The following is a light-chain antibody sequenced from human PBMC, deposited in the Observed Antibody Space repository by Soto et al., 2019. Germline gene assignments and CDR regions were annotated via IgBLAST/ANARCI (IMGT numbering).Light chain of an antibody. J-gene: IGKJ1*01. CDR2: RAS. V-gene: IGKV2-30*01. CDR1: QSLEYSDGNAY. CDR3: MQGTHWPPT. Sequence: DVVMTQSPLSLPVTLGQPASISCKSSQSLEYSDGNAYLNWFHQRPGQSPRRLIYRASNRDSGVPDRFSGSRSGTDFTLKISRVEAEDVGVYYCMQGTHWPPTFGRGTKVEIK.